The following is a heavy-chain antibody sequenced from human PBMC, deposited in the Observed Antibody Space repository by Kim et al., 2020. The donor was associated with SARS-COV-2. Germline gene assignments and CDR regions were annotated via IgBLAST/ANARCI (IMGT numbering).Heavy chain of an antibody. CDR1: GGSISSYY. CDR2: IYYSGST. V-gene: IGHV4-59*01. J-gene: IGHJ4*01. CDR3: AGGYYDSSGYYPDFDY. D-gene: IGHD3-22*01. Sequence: SETLSLTCTVSGGSISSYYWSWIRQPPGKGLEWIGYIYYSGSTNYNPSLKSRVTISVDTSKNQFSLKLSSVTAADTAVYYCAGGYYDSSGYYPDFDYWG.